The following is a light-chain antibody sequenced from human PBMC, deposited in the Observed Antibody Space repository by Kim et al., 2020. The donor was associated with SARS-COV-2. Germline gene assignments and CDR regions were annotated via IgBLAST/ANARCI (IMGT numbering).Light chain of an antibody. V-gene: IGKV1-27*01. CDR3: QKYNSAPPT. Sequence: DIQMTQSPSSLSASVGDRVTITCRASQGISNYLAWYQQKPGKVPKLLIYAASTLQSGVPPRFSGSGSGTDFTFTISSLQPEDVATYYCQKYNSAPPTFGQGTKLEI. CDR1: QGISNY. CDR2: AAS. J-gene: IGKJ2*01.